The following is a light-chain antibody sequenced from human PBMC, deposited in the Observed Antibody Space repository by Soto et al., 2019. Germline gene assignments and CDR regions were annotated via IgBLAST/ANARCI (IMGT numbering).Light chain of an antibody. Sequence: ERVMTQSPATLSVSLGERATLSCRANQAISSNLAWYQQKPGQAPRLLIYGASTRATGIPDRFSGSGSGTEFTLTISSLQSEDFAVYYCQHYNNWLGTFGGGTKVDIK. V-gene: IGKV3-15*01. CDR3: QHYNNWLGT. J-gene: IGKJ4*01. CDR2: GAS. CDR1: QAISSN.